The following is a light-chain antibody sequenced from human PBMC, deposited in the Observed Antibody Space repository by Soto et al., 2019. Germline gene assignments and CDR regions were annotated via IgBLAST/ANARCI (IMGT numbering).Light chain of an antibody. CDR1: QSLVYSDGNIY. J-gene: IGKJ5*01. CDR3: MQGTHWPIA. Sequence: EVVMTQSPLSLPATLLQPASISCXSSQSLVYSDGNIYVNWFQQRPGQSPRRLIYKVSNRDSGVPDRFSGSGAGTDFTLKISRVEAEDVGVYYCMQGTHWPIAFGQGTRLEIK. CDR2: KVS. V-gene: IGKV2-30*01.